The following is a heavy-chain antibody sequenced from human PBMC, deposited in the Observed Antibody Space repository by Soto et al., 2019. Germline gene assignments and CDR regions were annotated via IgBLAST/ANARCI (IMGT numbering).Heavy chain of an antibody. CDR3: VKDKYYD. CDR1: GFTLSNYG. CDR2: ISGSDGST. V-gene: IGHV3-23*01. Sequence: EVQLLESGGGLVQPGGSLRLSCAASGFTLSNYGMTWVRQAPGKGLEWVSGISGSDGSTYYADSVKGRFTISRDSSKNTLYPQMNSLRAEDTAVYYCVKDKYYDWGQGTLGTVSS. J-gene: IGHJ4*02. D-gene: IGHD3-22*01.